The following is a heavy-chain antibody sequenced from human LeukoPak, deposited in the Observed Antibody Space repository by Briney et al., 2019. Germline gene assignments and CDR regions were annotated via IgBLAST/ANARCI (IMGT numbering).Heavy chain of an antibody. CDR2: IWYDESNK. CDR3: ARDASAMMYYFDY. Sequence: GRSLRLSCAASGFTFTNYDMHWVRQAPGKGLEWVAVIWYDESNKYYADSVKGRFTISGDNSKNTLYLQMNSLRADDTAVYYCARDASAMMYYFDYWGQGTLVTVSS. D-gene: IGHD3-22*01. J-gene: IGHJ4*02. CDR1: GFTFTNYD. V-gene: IGHV3-33*01.